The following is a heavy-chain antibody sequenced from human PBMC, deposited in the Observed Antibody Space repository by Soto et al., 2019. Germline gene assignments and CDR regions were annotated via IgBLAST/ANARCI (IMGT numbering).Heavy chain of an antibody. CDR3: ATVRDGYNREY. V-gene: IGHV3-48*03. CDR2: ISSSGSTI. CDR1: GFTFSSYE. D-gene: IGHD5-12*01. J-gene: IGHJ4*02. Sequence: GSLRLSCAASGFTFSSYEMNWVRQAPGKGLEWVSYISSSGSTIYYADSVKGRFTISRDNAKNSLYLQMNSLRAEDTAVYYCATVRDGYNREYWGQGTLVTVSS.